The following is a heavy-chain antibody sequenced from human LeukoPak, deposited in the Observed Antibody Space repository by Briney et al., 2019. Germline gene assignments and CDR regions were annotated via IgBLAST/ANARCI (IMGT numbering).Heavy chain of an antibody. Sequence: LRLSCAASGFTFSTFWMSWIRQPPGKGLEWIGEINHSGSTNYNPSLKSRVTISVDTSKNQFSLKLSSVTAADTAVYYCARRLRWKGIDYWGQGTLVTVSS. CDR2: INHSGST. CDR3: ARRLRWKGIDY. V-gene: IGHV4-34*01. D-gene: IGHD4-23*01. J-gene: IGHJ4*02. CDR1: GFTFSTFW.